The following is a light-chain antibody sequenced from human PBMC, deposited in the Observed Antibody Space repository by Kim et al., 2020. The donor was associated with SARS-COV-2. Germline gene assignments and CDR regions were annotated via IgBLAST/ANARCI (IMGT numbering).Light chain of an antibody. CDR1: TYNIGVYT. Sequence: GRRVTVSVSGSTYNIGVYTVNWFQQLPGTAPKLLIFSNNQRPSGVPERFSASKSGTSASLAISGLQSEDEADYYCAAWDDRLNGVVFGGGTQLTVL. J-gene: IGLJ3*02. CDR2: SNN. V-gene: IGLV1-44*01. CDR3: AAWDDRLNGVV.